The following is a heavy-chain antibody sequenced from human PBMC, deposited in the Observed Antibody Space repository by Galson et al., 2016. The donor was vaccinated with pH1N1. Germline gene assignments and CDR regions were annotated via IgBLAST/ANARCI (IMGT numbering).Heavy chain of an antibody. CDR3: ATKIQLGMGCYFDY. CDR2: IRSDNSAL. Sequence: SLRLSCAASEFTFSNTGMNWVRQAPGKGLESISYIRSDNSALYYADSVKGRFTIARDNAKHSLYLQMNSLRAEDTAVYHCATKIQLGMGCYFDYWGQGTLVTVSS. CDR1: EFTFSNTG. V-gene: IGHV3-48*01. D-gene: IGHD7-27*01. J-gene: IGHJ4*02.